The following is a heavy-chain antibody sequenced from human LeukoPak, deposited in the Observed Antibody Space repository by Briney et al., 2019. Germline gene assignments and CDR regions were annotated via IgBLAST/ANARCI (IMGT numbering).Heavy chain of an antibody. CDR1: GGSISSYY. Sequence: SETLSLTCTVSGGSISSYYWSWIRQPPGKGLEWVGYIYYSGSTNYNPSLKSRVTISVDTSKNQFSLKLSSVTAADTAVYYCARVVLLWFGESPWFDPWGQGTLVTVSP. CDR2: IYYSGST. D-gene: IGHD3-10*01. CDR3: ARVVLLWFGESPWFDP. J-gene: IGHJ5*02. V-gene: IGHV4-59*01.